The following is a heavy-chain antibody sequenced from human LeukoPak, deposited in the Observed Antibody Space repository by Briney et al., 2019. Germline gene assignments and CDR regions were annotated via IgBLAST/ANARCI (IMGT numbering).Heavy chain of an antibody. CDR2: ISSSSSTI. CDR3: AREMYYYDSSGYYPTFDF. CDR1: GFTFSSYS. Sequence: GGSLRLSCAASGFTFSSYSMNWVRQAPGKGLEWVSYISSSSSTIYYADSVKGRFTISRDNAKNSLYLQMNSLRAEDTAVYYCAREMYYYDSSGYYPTFDFWGQGTLVTVSS. J-gene: IGHJ4*02. D-gene: IGHD3-22*01. V-gene: IGHV3-48*01.